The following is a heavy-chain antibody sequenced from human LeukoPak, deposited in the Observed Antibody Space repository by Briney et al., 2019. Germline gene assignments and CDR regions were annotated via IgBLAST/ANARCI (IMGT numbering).Heavy chain of an antibody. CDR1: GFTFSRYF. CDR3: AKGYDFWSGYYTELDY. J-gene: IGHJ4*02. CDR2: MNQDGSEK. Sequence: GGSLRLSCAASGFTFSRYFMAWVRQAPGKGLEWVANMNQDGSEKNYADSVKGRFTISRDNAKNSLYLQMNSLRAEDTALYYCAKGYDFWSGYYTELDYWGQGTLVTVSS. V-gene: IGHV3-7*03. D-gene: IGHD3-3*01.